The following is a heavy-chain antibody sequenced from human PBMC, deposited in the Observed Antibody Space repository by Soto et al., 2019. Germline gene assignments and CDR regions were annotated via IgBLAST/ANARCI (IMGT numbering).Heavy chain of an antibody. CDR3: AREPRSSGYLVD. V-gene: IGHV4-31*03. CDR1: GGSFSSGNYY. CDR2: IYYSGST. D-gene: IGHD3-22*01. J-gene: IGHJ4*02. Sequence: SETLSLTCTVSGGSFSSGNYYWSWIRQHPGKGLEWIGYIYYSGSTYYNPSLKSRVTISLDTSKNQFSLNLSSVTAADTAVYYGAREPRSSGYLVDLGPGTLVTVSS.